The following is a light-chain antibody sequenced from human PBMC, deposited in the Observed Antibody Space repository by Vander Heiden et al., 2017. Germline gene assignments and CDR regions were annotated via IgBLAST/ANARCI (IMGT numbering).Light chain of an antibody. CDR2: AAS. Sequence: DIQMTQSPSSLSASVGDRVTITCRASQSISSYLNWYQQKPGKAPKLLIYAASSLQSGVPSRFSGSGSGTDFTLTISSLKPEDFATYSCQQSYSTPPITFGQGTRLEIK. CDR3: QQSYSTPPIT. CDR1: QSISSY. J-gene: IGKJ5*01. V-gene: IGKV1-39*01.